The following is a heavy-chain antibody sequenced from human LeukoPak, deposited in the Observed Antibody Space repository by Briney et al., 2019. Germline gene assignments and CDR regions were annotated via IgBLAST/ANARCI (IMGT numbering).Heavy chain of an antibody. CDR1: GFTFSSYW. Sequence: GGSLRLSCAAFGFTFSSYWMHWVRQDPGRGLVWVSYINGDGSTTDYADSVKGRFTISRDNAKNTLYLQVNSLRAEDTAVYYCARGSSGGTFGYWGQRTLVTVSS. J-gene: IGHJ4*02. D-gene: IGHD3-3*02. V-gene: IGHV3-74*01. CDR2: INGDGSTT. CDR3: ARGSSGGTFGY.